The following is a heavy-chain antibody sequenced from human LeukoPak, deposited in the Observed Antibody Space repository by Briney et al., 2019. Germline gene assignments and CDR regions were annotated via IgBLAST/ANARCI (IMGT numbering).Heavy chain of an antibody. J-gene: IGHJ4*02. CDR2: ISGSGGSI. V-gene: IGHV3-23*01. CDR3: AKCDCDYGPGYFDY. CDR1: GFTFSNQA. D-gene: IGHD4-17*01. Sequence: PGGSLRLSCAASGFTFSNQAMSWVRQAPGKGLEWVSTISGSGGSIYYADSVKGRFTISRDNSKNTLYLQMNSLRADDAAVYYCAKCDCDYGPGYFDYWGQGTLVTVSS.